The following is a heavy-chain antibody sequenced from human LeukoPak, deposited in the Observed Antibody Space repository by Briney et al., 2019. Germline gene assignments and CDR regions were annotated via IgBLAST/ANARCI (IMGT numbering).Heavy chain of an antibody. CDR1: GYTFTDYY. Sequence: ASVKVSCKASGYTFTDYYMHWVRQAPGQGLEWMGWINPNSGGTNYAQKFQGRVTMTRDTSISTAYVELSRLRSDDTAVYYCARASYYYDSSGYPGYYFDYWGQGTLVAVSS. V-gene: IGHV1-2*02. J-gene: IGHJ4*02. CDR3: ARASYYYDSSGYPGYYFDY. CDR2: INPNSGGT. D-gene: IGHD3-22*01.